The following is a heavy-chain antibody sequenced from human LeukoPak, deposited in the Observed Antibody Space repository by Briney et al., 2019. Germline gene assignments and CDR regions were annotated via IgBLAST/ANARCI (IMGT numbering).Heavy chain of an antibody. CDR3: ARHVLSGYLNYWYFDL. J-gene: IGHJ2*01. Sequence: KPSETLSLTCTVSGGSISSYYWSWIRQPPGKGLEWIGYIYYSGSTNYNPSLKSRVTISVDTSKNQFSLKLSSVTAADTAVYYCARHVLSGYLNYWYFDLWGRGTLVTVSS. CDR1: GGSISSYY. CDR2: IYYSGST. D-gene: IGHD3-3*01. V-gene: IGHV4-59*08.